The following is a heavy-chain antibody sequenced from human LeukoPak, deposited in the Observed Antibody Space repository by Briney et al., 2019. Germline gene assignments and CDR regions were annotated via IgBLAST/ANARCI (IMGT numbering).Heavy chain of an antibody. D-gene: IGHD3-3*01. V-gene: IGHV1-69*01. J-gene: IGHJ5*02. CDR2: IIPIFGTA. Sequence: SVKVSCKASGGTFSSYAISWVRQAPGQGLEWMGGIIPIFGTANYAQKFQGRVTITADESTSTAYMELSSLRSGDTAVYYCARDGSPYGVVILNWFDPWGQGTLVTVSS. CDR3: ARDGSPYGVVILNWFDP. CDR1: GGTFSSYA.